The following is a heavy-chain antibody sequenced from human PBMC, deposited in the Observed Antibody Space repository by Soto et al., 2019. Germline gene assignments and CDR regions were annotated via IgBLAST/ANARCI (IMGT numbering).Heavy chain of an antibody. J-gene: IGHJ3*02. CDR1: GFTFGSYA. CDR3: ARLPIVVRPVAAILHPVDI. Sequence: GGSLRLSCAASGFTFGSYAMHWVRQAPGKGLEWVAVISYDGSNKYYADSVKGRFTISRDNSKNTLYLQMNSLRAEDTAVYYCARLPIVVRPVAAILHPVDIWGQGTIVTVSS. CDR2: ISYDGSNK. V-gene: IGHV3-30-3*01. D-gene: IGHD2-2*01.